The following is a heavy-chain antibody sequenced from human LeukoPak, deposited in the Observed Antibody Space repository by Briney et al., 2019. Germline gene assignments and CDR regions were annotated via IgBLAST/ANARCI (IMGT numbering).Heavy chain of an antibody. CDR1: GCTFSSYW. V-gene: IGHV3-74*01. CDR2: ISSDGGTT. Sequence: GGSLRLSCAASGCTFSSYWMHWVRQAPGKGLVWVSRISSDGGTTSYADSVKGRFTISRDNAKKTQYSQMNSLISAAAAVYFCSRVAADTVTYYYWGQGTLVTVSS. CDR3: SRVAADTVTYYY. J-gene: IGHJ4*02. D-gene: IGHD4-11*01.